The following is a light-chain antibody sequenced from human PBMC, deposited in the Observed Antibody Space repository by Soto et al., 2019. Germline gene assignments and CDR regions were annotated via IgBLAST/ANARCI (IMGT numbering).Light chain of an antibody. CDR3: QSYDSSLSVV. J-gene: IGLJ2*01. V-gene: IGLV1-40*01. CDR2: GNS. Sequence: QSVRTQPPSVSGAPGQRVTSSCTGSSSNIGAGYNVHWYQQLPGTAPKLLIYGNSNRPSGVPDRFSGSKSGTSASLAITGLQAEDEADYYCQSYDSSLSVVFGGETKLTVL. CDR1: SSNIGAGYN.